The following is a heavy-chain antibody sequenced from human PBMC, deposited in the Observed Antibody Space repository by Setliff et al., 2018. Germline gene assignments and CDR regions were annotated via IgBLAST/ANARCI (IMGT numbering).Heavy chain of an antibody. V-gene: IGHV4-38-2*01. Sequence: SETLSLTCGVSGYSISSGYYWGWIRQPPGKGLEWIGSIYRTGTTHYNPSLKSRVTISVDTSKNQFSLKLSSVTAADTAVYYCARQRRWFGPQPIDYWGQGTLVTAPQ. D-gene: IGHD3-10*01. CDR3: ARQRRWFGPQPIDY. J-gene: IGHJ4*02. CDR2: IYRTGTT. CDR1: GYSISSGYY.